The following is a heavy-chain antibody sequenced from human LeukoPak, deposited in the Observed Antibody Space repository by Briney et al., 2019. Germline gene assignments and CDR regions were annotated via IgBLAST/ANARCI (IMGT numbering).Heavy chain of an antibody. CDR1: GYTLTELS. CDR2: FDPEDGET. V-gene: IGHV1-24*01. CDR3: ATEHDPSGSNYVGDFGY. D-gene: IGHD1-26*01. J-gene: IGHJ4*02. Sequence: ASVKVSCKVSGYTLTELSMHWVRQAPGKGLEWMGGFDPEDGETIYAQKFEGRVTMTEDTSTDTAYMELSSLRSEDTAVYHCATEHDPSGSNYVGDFGYWGQGTLVTVSS.